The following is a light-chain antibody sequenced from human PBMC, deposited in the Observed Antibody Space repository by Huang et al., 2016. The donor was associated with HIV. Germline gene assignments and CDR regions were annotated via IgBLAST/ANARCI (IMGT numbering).Light chain of an antibody. CDR1: QSLLHSNVYNY. CDR3: MQALQTPPYT. J-gene: IGKJ2*01. V-gene: IGKV2-28*01. Sequence: IVMTQSPLSLPVSPGEPASISCRSSQSLLHSNVYNYVDWYLQKPGQSPQLLIYLGSNRASGIPDRFSGSGSGTDFTLKISRVQSEDVAVYYCMQALQTPPYTFGQGTKLEIK. CDR2: LGS.